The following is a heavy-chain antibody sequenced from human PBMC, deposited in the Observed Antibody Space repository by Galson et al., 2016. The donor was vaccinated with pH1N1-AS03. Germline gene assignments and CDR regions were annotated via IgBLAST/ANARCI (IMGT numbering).Heavy chain of an antibody. D-gene: IGHD4/OR15-4a*01. CDR2: IIPVVGSI. Sequence: SVKVSCKASGGNFNVFAYSWVRQAPGQGLEWMGNIIPVVGSINYAQKFQGRVTIIADESTTTVFMEMSSLKSEDTAIYYCARQMWAGEGADAHWGQGTLVTVSS. J-gene: IGHJ4*02. CDR1: GGNFNVFA. V-gene: IGHV1-69*11. CDR3: ARQMWAGEGADAH.